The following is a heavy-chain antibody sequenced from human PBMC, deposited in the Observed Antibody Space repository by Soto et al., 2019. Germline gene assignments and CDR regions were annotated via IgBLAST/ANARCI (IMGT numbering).Heavy chain of an antibody. Sequence: PSETLSLTCTVSGGSMISYYWSWIRQPPGRGLEWIGFIYYAGSTNYNPSLKSRVTISVDKSKNQFSLKLNSVTAADTAMFYCATQGFYRMGVWGRGTTVTVS. CDR3: ATQGFYRMGV. CDR1: GGSMISYY. J-gene: IGHJ6*02. CDR2: IYYAGST. V-gene: IGHV4-59*12.